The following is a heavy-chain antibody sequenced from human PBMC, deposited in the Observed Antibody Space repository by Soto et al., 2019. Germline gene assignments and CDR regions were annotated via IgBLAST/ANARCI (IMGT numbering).Heavy chain of an antibody. D-gene: IGHD4-17*01. CDR1: GYSISSGYY. Sequence: SETLSLTCAVSGYSISSGYYWGWIRQPPGKGLEWIGSIYHSGSTYYNPSLKSRVTISVHTSKNQFSLKLSSVTAADTAVYYCARVRATVTTYYFYYWGQGTLVTVSS. J-gene: IGHJ4*02. V-gene: IGHV4-38-2*01. CDR2: IYHSGST. CDR3: ARVRATVTTYYFYY.